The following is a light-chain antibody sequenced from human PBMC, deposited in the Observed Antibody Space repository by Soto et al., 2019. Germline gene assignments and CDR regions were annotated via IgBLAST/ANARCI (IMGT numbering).Light chain of an antibody. CDR2: EVS. J-gene: IGLJ1*01. Sequence: QSALTQPASVSGSPGQSITISCTGTSSDVGGYSYVSWYQQHPGKAPKLMIYEVSNRPSGVSNRFSGSKSGNTASLTISGLQAEDEADYFCSSYGSTSTRYVFGTGTKVTVL. CDR1: SSDVGGYSY. CDR3: SSYGSTSTRYV. V-gene: IGLV2-14*01.